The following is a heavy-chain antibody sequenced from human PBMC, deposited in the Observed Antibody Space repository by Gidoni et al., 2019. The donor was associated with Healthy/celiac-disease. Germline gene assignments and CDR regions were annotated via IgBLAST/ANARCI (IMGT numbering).Heavy chain of an antibody. CDR3: AREYYDFWSGYSGAFDI. J-gene: IGHJ3*02. CDR1: GGTFSSYA. CDR2: IIPIFGTA. Sequence: QVQLVQSGAEVKKPGSSVKVSCKASGGTFSSYAISWVRQAPGQGLEWMGGIIPIFGTANYAQKFQGRVTITADESTSTAYMELSSLRSEDTAVYYCAREYYDFWSGYSGAFDIWGQGTMVTVSS. D-gene: IGHD3-3*01. V-gene: IGHV1-69*01.